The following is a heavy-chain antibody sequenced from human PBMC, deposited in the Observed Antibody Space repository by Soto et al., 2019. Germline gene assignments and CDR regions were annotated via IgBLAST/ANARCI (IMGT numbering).Heavy chain of an antibody. CDR3: ARGYGTYGDYRGGFDY. D-gene: IGHD4-17*01. V-gene: IGHV3-30-3*01. J-gene: IGHJ4*02. Sequence: GGSLRLSCAASGFTFSSYAMHWVRQAPGKGLEWVAVISYDGSNKYYADSVKGRFTISRDNSKNTLYLQMNSLRAEDTAVYYCARGYGTYGDYRGGFDYWGQGPLVTVSS. CDR1: GFTFSSYA. CDR2: ISYDGSNK.